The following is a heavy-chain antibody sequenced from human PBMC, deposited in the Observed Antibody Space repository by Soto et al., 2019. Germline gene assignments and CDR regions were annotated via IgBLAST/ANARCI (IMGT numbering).Heavy chain of an antibody. CDR3: ARHFGNYGDWAFGY. Sequence: SETLSLTCTFSGGSISDSSHYWAWIRQPPGKGLEWIATINYSGRTYYNPSLRSRVTISVDTSRDQFSLNLNSVTAADTAVYYCARHFGNYGDWAFGYWGQGTLVTVSS. CDR1: GGSISDSSHY. V-gene: IGHV4-39*01. D-gene: IGHD4-17*01. J-gene: IGHJ4*02. CDR2: INYSGRT.